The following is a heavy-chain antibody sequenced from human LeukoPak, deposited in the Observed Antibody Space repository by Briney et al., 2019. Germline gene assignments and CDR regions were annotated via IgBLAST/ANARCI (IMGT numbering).Heavy chain of an antibody. V-gene: IGHV4-39*01. J-gene: IGHJ5*02. CDR3: ARAGYCSGGSCSGFDP. D-gene: IGHD2-15*01. CDR1: GGSISSSSYY. CDR2: IYYSGST. Sequence: SETLSLTCTVSGGSISSSSYYWGWIRQPPGKGLEWIWSIYYSGSTYYNPSLKSRVTISVDTSKNQFSLKLSSVTAADTAVYYCARAGYCSGGSCSGFDPWGQGTLVTVSS.